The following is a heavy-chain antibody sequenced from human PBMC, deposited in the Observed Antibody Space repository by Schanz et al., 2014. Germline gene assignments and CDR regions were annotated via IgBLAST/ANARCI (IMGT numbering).Heavy chain of an antibody. D-gene: IGHD1-7*01. V-gene: IGHV3-7*01. J-gene: IGHJ4*02. CDR2: IEPDGSEK. CDR3: ARAGGFPGTSRGRFDY. Sequence: EAQSVESGGGLVQPGGSLRVSCAASGFTFRGYWMTWVRQAPGKGLEWVANIEPDGSEKYYVDSVKGRFTISRDNAKNLLYLQMSSLRAEDTAMYYCARAGGFPGTSRGRFDYWGQGALVTVSS. CDR1: GFTFRGYW.